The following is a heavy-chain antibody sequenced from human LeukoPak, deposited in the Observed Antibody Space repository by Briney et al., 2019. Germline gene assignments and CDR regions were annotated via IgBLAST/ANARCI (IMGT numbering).Heavy chain of an antibody. CDR3: VRDKDWGFDY. J-gene: IGHJ4*02. V-gene: IGHV3-9*01. D-gene: IGHD7-27*01. CDR2: ISWNSGSI. Sequence: AGGSLRLSCAASGFTFDDYAMHWVRQAPGKGLEWVSGISWNSGSIGYADSVKGRFTISRDNAKNSLYLQMNSLRDEGTAVYYCVRDKDWGFDYWGQGTQVTVSS. CDR1: GFTFDDYA.